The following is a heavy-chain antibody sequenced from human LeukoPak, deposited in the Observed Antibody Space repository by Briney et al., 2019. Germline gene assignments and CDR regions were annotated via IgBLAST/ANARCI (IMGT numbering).Heavy chain of an antibody. CDR3: ARRPRDTSGYYLGAFHD. CDR1: GFTFTNYA. D-gene: IGHD3-22*01. Sequence: AGGSLRLSCAASGFTFTNYAMTWVRQAPGKGLEWVSVIGASGADTYCSDSVKGRFTVSRDNSQNTLFLHMSSLRAEDTAVYFCARRPRDTSGYYLGAFHDWGQGTTVTVSS. J-gene: IGHJ3*01. CDR2: IGASGADT. V-gene: IGHV3-23*01.